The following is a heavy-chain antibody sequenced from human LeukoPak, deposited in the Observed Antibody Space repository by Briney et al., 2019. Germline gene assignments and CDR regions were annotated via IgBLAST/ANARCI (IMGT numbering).Heavy chain of an antibody. J-gene: IGHJ3*02. CDR2: VYYSGNT. Sequence: SETLSLTCTVSGGSISSYYWGWIRQPPGKGLEWIGSVYYSGNTYYNSSLKSRVTISVDTSKNQFSLKLSSVTAADTAIYYCTREYGFMTTVFHAFDIWGQGTMVTVSS. CDR1: GGSISSYY. D-gene: IGHD4-17*01. CDR3: TREYGFMTTVFHAFDI. V-gene: IGHV4-39*07.